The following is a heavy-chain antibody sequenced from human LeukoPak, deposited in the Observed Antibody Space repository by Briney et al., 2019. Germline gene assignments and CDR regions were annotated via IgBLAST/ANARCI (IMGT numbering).Heavy chain of an antibody. J-gene: IGHJ6*03. Sequence: ASVKVSCKASGYTFTCYYMHWVRQAPGQGLEWMGWINPNSGGTNYAQKVQGRVTMTRDTSISTAYMELSRLRSDDTAVYYCARDDSSSWYTYYYYYYMDVWGKGTTVTVSS. CDR3: ARDDSSSWYTYYYYYYMDV. D-gene: IGHD6-13*01. V-gene: IGHV1-2*02. CDR1: GYTFTCYY. CDR2: INPNSGGT.